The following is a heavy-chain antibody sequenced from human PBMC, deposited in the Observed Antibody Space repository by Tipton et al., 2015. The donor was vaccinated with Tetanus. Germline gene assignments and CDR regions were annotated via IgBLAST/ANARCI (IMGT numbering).Heavy chain of an antibody. CDR2: IHSSGST. CDR1: NGSVSSSLYC. V-gene: IGHV4-61*05. D-gene: IGHD3-10*01. Sequence: TLSLTCTVSNGSVSSSLYCWAWVRQSPGRGLEWIGQIHSSGSTNYIPSLKSRVTISLDTSKNQFSLRLTSVTAADTAVYYCARATMVRGVLYMDVWGQGTTVTVSS. J-gene: IGHJ6*02. CDR3: ARATMVRGVLYMDV.